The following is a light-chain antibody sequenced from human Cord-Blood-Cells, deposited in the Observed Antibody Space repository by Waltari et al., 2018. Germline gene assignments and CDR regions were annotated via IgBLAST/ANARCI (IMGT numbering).Light chain of an antibody. CDR2: EVS. Sequence: QSALTQPASVSGSPGQSITISCPGTSSDGGGYNYVSLYQQHPGKAPKLMIYEVSNRPSGVSNRFSGSKSGNTASLTISGLQAEDEADYYCSSYTSSSTLYVFGTGTKVTVL. CDR1: SSDGGGYNY. V-gene: IGLV2-14*01. CDR3: SSYTSSSTLYV. J-gene: IGLJ1*01.